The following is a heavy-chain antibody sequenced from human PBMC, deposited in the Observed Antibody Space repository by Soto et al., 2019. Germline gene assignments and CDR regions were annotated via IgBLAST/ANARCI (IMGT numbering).Heavy chain of an antibody. V-gene: IGHV3-30*18. D-gene: IGHD4-17*01. CDR3: AKADYGDYGYYYYGMDV. CDR1: GFTFSSYG. J-gene: IGHJ6*02. CDR2: ISYDGSNK. Sequence: SGGSLRLSCAASGFTFSSYGMHWVRQAPGKGLEWVAVISYDGSNKYYADSVKGRFTISRDNSKNTLYLQMNSLRAEDTAVYYCAKADYGDYGYYYYGMDVWGQGTTVTVSS.